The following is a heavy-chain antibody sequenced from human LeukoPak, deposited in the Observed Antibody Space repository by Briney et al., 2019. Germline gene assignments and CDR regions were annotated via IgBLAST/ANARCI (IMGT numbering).Heavy chain of an antibody. CDR2: IMQDGSEK. D-gene: IGHD6-13*01. CDR1: GFPFSSYS. CDR3: ARAIAAGGPFDY. V-gene: IGHV3-7*04. J-gene: IGHJ4*02. Sequence: GSLRLSCAASGFPFSSYSMNWVRQAPGKGLEWVANIMQDGSEKYYVDSVKGRFTTSRDNAKNSLYLQMNSLKAEDTAVFYCARAIAAGGPFDYWGQGTLVTVSS.